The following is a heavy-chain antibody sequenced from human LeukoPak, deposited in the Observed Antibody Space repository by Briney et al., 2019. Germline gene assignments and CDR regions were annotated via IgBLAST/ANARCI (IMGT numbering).Heavy chain of an antibody. J-gene: IGHJ6*04. CDR3: ARGEEGGLRCFDWLSEHPPYYYGMDV. D-gene: IGHD3-9*01. V-gene: IGHV3-21*01. CDR2: ISSSSSYI. CDR1: GFTFSSYS. Sequence: GGSLRLSCAASGFTFSSYSMNWVRQAPGKGLEWVSSISSSSSYIYYADSVKGRFTISRDNAKNSLYLQMNSLRAEDTAVYYCARGEEGGLRCFDWLSEHPPYYYGMDVWGKGTTVTVSS.